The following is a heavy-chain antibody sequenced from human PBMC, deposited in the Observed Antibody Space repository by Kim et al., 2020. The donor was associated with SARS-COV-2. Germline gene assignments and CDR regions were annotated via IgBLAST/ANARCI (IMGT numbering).Heavy chain of an antibody. D-gene: IGHD2-15*01. J-gene: IGHJ4*02. V-gene: IGHV3-11*05. Sequence: SVKGRFTISRDNAKNSLYLQMNSLRAEDTAVYYCARGQTYCSGGSCYSDYWGQGTLVTVSS. CDR3: ARGQTYCSGGSCYSDY.